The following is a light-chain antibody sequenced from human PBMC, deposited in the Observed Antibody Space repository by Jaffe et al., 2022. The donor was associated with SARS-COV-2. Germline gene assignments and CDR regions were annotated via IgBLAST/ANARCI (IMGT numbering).Light chain of an antibody. V-gene: IGKV3-20*01. J-gene: IGKJ4*01. Sequence: EIVLTQSPGTLSLSPGERATLSCRASQTISSSYLAWYQQKPGQAPRLLIYAASGRATGIPDRFSGSGSGTDFTLTISRLEPEDFAIYYCQQYHSSPLTFGGGTKV. CDR1: QTISSSY. CDR2: AAS. CDR3: QQYHSSPLT.